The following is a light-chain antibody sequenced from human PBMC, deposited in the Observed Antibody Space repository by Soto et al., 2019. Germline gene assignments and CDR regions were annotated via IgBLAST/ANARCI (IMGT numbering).Light chain of an antibody. CDR3: QQYSYSPNT. Sequence: EIVLTQSPGTLSLSPGERATLSCRASRSVSSRYLAWYQQKPGQAPRLLIYGASSRATSIPDRFSGSGSVTDFTLTISRLEPGDFAVYYCQQYSYSPNTFGQGTKLEIK. CDR1: RSVSSRY. V-gene: IGKV3-20*01. J-gene: IGKJ2*01. CDR2: GAS.